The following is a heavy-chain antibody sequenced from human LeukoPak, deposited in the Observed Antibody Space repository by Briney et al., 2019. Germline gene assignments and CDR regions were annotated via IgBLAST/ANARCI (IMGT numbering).Heavy chain of an antibody. CDR1: GFSFDTYA. D-gene: IGHD3-10*01. CDR3: AKNYAAGNALYDY. V-gene: IGHV3-23*02. CDR2: IYGSGRDI. J-gene: IGHJ4*02. Sequence: GGSLRLSCAASGFSFDTYAMTWVRQAPGRGLEWVSAIYGSGRDIYYRDSVQGRFTISRDNSRTTLFLQLNSLTADASAVYYCAKNYAAGNALYDYWGQGVLVTVSS.